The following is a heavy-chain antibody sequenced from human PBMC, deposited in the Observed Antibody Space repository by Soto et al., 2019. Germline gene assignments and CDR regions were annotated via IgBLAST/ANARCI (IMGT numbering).Heavy chain of an antibody. D-gene: IGHD4-4*01. V-gene: IGHV3-23*01. CDR1: GFTFSSYS. J-gene: IGHJ4*02. CDR2: ISGSGQTT. CDR3: AKSRGDSWTTYFFDY. Sequence: EVQLLESGGGSVQPGGSLMLSCAASGFTFSSYSLSWLRQAPGKGLEWVSGISGSGQTTHYKDSVKGRFTISRDNFRNTLYLQVNSLRAEDKAIYFCAKSRGDSWTTYFFDYWGQGAMVTVSS.